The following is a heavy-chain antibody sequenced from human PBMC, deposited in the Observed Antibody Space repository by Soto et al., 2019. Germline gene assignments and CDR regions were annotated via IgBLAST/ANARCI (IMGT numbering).Heavy chain of an antibody. CDR2: ISKSDYT. CDR3: AREDSIIIPAVSDF. V-gene: IGHV3-21*01. CDR1: GFPFNNYH. J-gene: IGHJ4*02. D-gene: IGHD2-2*01. Sequence: GGSLILARTVSGFPFNNYHINWVLQSPGKGLEWVSSISKSDYTYYADSVKGRFAISRDNDKSSVSLQIKTLRVEDTAVYYCAREDSIIIPAVSDFWGQGTLVTVSS.